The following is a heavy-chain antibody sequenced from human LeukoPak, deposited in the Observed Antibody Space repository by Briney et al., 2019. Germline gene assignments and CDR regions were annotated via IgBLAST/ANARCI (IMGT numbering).Heavy chain of an antibody. Sequence: GGSLGLPWPPSQFTFIRFVLNGFGQAPGKGLEWASSINRGATHIYYADSLRGRFIISRDDAKNSLYLQMNSLRAEDTAVYYCVRLRRNSDSSGYYYYYDYWGQGTLVTVSS. CDR2: INRGATHI. J-gene: IGHJ4*02. CDR1: QFTFIRFV. CDR3: VRLRRNSDSSGYYYYYDY. D-gene: IGHD3-22*01. V-gene: IGHV3-21*01.